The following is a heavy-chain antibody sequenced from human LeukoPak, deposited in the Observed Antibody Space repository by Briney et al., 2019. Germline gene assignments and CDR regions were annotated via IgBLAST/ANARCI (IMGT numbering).Heavy chain of an antibody. V-gene: IGHV3-23*01. CDR2: ISGSGGST. CDR3: ARGYGGNFYFDY. CDR1: GFTFSSYA. Sequence: GGSLRLSCAASGFTFSSYAMSWVRQAPGKGLEWVSAISGSGGSTYYADSVKGRFTISRDNSKNTLYLQMNSLRAEDTAVYYCARGYGGNFYFDYWGQGTLVTVSS. J-gene: IGHJ4*02. D-gene: IGHD4-23*01.